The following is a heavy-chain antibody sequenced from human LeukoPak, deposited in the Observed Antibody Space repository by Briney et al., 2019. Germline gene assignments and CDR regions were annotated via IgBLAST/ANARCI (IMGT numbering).Heavy chain of an antibody. CDR1: GFTFNKYW. CDR3: AREGDIVSVPTAWRFDP. CDR2: IRKDGSEK. Sequence: GGSLRLSCAASGFTFNKYWMSWVRQAPGKGLEWVANIRKDGSEKYYVDSVKGRFTISRDNAKNSLYLQMNSLRAEDTAVYYCAREGDIVSVPTAWRFDPWGQGTLVTVSS. V-gene: IGHV3-7*01. D-gene: IGHD2-2*01. J-gene: IGHJ5*02.